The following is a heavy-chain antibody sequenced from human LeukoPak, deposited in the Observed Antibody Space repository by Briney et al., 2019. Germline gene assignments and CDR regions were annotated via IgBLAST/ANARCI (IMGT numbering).Heavy chain of an antibody. Sequence: GGSLRLSCAASGFTVSSNYMSWVRQAPGKGLEWVSVIYSGGSTYYADPVKGRFTISRDNSKNTLYLQMNSLRAEDTAVYYCARVSIAAPFDYWGQGTLVAVSS. CDR1: GFTVSSNY. CDR2: IYSGGST. J-gene: IGHJ4*02. V-gene: IGHV3-66*01. D-gene: IGHD6-6*01. CDR3: ARVSIAAPFDY.